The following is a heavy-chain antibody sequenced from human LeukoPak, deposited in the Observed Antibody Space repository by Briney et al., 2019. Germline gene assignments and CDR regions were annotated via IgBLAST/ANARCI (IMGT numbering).Heavy chain of an antibody. CDR2: MYHSGSI. Sequence: KSSETLSLTCTVSGYSISSGYYWDRIRQPPGKGLEWIGSMYHSGSIYYNPSLKSRVTMSIDTSKNQFSLKLSSVTAADTAVYYCARGRTAMASFDYWGQGTLVTVSS. J-gene: IGHJ4*02. CDR1: GYSISSGYY. D-gene: IGHD5-18*01. V-gene: IGHV4-38-2*02. CDR3: ARGRTAMASFDY.